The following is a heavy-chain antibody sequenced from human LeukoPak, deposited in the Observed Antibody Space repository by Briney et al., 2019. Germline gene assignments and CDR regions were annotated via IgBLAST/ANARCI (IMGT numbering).Heavy chain of an antibody. CDR1: GGSFSGYY. V-gene: IGHV4-34*01. CDR3: AKSNGYGLIDY. J-gene: IGHJ4*02. CDR2: IYHGGST. D-gene: IGHD5-12*01. Sequence: SETLSLTCAVYGGSFSGYYWSWIRQSPGKGLEWIGKIYHGGSTNYNPSLKSRVTMYIDTSKNQFFLKLSSVTAADTAMYYCAKSNGYGLIDYWGQGTLVTVSS.